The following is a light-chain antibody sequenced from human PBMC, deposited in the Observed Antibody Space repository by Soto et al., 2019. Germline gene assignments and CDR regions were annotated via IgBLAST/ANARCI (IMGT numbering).Light chain of an antibody. CDR2: EVN. J-gene: IGLJ2*01. V-gene: IGLV2-14*01. CDR3: PPYTSPNPGF. CDR1: SSDVGGYKF. Sequence: QSVLTQPASVSASPGQSITISCTGTSSDVGGYKFVSWYQHHPGKAPKLMIYEVNNRPSGVSNRFSGSKSGNTASLTISGPPPGDEADYYAPPYTSPNPGFFGGGTK.